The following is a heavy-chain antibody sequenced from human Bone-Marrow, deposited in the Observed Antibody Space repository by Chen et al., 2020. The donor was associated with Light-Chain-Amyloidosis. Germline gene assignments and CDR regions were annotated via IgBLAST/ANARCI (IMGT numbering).Heavy chain of an antibody. Sequence: QLQLQESGTGLVKPSETLSLTCTVSGGSISSSSYYWGWIRQPPGKGLEWIGSIYYSGSTYYNPSLKSRVTISVDTSKNQFSLKLSSVTAADTAVYYCARSLLGYCSSTSCRSFDYWGQGTLVTVSS. CDR2: IYYSGST. CDR3: ARSLLGYCSSTSCRSFDY. V-gene: IGHV4-39*01. J-gene: IGHJ4*02. CDR1: GGSISSSSYY. D-gene: IGHD2-2*01.